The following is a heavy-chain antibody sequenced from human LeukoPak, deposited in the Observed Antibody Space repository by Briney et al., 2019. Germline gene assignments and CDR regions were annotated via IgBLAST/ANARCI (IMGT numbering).Heavy chain of an antibody. CDR2: ISSSSSYT. D-gene: IGHD3-22*01. V-gene: IGHV3-11*05. CDR1: GFTFSDYY. J-gene: IGHJ4*02. Sequence: PGGSLTLSCAASGFTFSDYYMSWIRQAPGKGLDWVSYISSSSSYTNYADSVKGRFTISRDNAKNSLYLQMNSLRAEDTAVYYCARALYYDSSGPGYWGQGTLVTVSS. CDR3: ARALYYDSSGPGY.